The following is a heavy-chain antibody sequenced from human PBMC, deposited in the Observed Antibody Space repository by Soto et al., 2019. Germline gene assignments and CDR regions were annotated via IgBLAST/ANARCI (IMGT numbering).Heavy chain of an antibody. Sequence: SETLSLTCAVYGGSFSGYYWSWIRQPPGKGLEWIGEINHSGSTNYNPSLKSRVTISVDTSKNQLSLKLSSVTAADTAVYYCARGLGAGSSSWYYYYYGMDVWGQGTTVTVSS. D-gene: IGHD6-13*01. V-gene: IGHV4-34*01. J-gene: IGHJ6*02. CDR3: ARGLGAGSSSWYYYYYGMDV. CDR1: GGSFSGYY. CDR2: INHSGST.